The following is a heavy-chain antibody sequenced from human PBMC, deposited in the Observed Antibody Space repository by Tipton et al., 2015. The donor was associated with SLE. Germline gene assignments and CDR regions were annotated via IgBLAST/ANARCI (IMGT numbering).Heavy chain of an antibody. V-gene: IGHV1-69*05. CDR3: ARARRVQGYYWYFDL. Sequence: QSGPEVKKPGSSVKVSCKASGGTFSSYAISWVRQAPGQGLEWMGGIIPIFGTANYAQKFQGRVTITTDESTSTAYMELSSLRSEDTSVYYCARARRVQGYYWYFDLWGRGTLVTVSS. CDR2: IIPIFGTA. J-gene: IGHJ2*01. CDR1: GGTFSSYA. D-gene: IGHD3-10*01.